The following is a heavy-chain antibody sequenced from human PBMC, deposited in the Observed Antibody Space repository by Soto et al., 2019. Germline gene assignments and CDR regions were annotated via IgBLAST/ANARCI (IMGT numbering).Heavy chain of an antibody. CDR1: GYTFTSYG. V-gene: IGHV1-18*01. Sequence: GASVKVSCKASGYTFTSYGISWVRQAPGQGLEWMGWISAYNGNTNYAQKLQGRVTMTTDTSTSAAYMELRSLRSDDTAVYYCARDNYDFWSGYYDAYYYVMDVWGQGTTVTV. D-gene: IGHD3-3*01. CDR3: ARDNYDFWSGYYDAYYYVMDV. J-gene: IGHJ6*02. CDR2: ISAYNGNT.